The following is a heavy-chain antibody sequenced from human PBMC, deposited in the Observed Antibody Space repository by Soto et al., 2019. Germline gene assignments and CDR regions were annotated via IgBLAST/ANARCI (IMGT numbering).Heavy chain of an antibody. CDR2: TDTSGNTI. Sequence: QVQLVESGGGLVEPGGSLRLSCAASGFTFRDFQMSWIRQAPGKGLEWVSHTDTSGNTIYYADSVRGRLTISRDNPRNSLYLQMNSLRGEDTAVYYCARDPQRRDNYNFDYWGQGVLVTVSS. CDR1: GFTFRDFQ. CDR3: ARDPQRRDNYNFDY. V-gene: IGHV3-11*01. J-gene: IGHJ4*02. D-gene: IGHD1-1*01.